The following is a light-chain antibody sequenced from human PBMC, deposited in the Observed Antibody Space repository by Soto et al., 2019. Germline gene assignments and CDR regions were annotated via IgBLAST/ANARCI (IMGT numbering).Light chain of an antibody. CDR2: GAS. J-gene: IGKJ2*01. CDR3: QQYANSPYT. CDR1: QTLSSSY. Sequence: EVVLTQSPGTLSLSPGQRATLSCRASQTLSSSYLAWYQRKPGQAPRLLIYGASSRATGIPDRFSGSGSGTVFTLTISRLEPGDFAVYYCQQYANSPYTFGQGTKVDIK. V-gene: IGKV3-20*01.